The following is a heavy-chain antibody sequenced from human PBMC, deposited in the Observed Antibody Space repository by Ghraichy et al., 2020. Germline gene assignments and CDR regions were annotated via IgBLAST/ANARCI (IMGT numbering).Heavy chain of an antibody. CDR1: GGTFSSYT. CDR3: ARVEYCSGGSCPAEYFQH. CDR2: IIPILGIA. Sequence: SVKVSCKASGGTFSSYTISWVRQAPGQGLEWMGRIIPILGIANYAQKFQGRVTITADKSTSTAYMELSSLRSEDTAVYYCARVEYCSGGSCPAEYFQHWGQGTLVTVSS. V-gene: IGHV1-69*02. J-gene: IGHJ1*01. D-gene: IGHD2-15*01.